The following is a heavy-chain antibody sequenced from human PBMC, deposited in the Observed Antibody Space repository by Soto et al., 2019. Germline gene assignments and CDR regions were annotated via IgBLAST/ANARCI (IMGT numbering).Heavy chain of an antibody. J-gene: IGHJ4*02. CDR2: IFHDGTA. V-gene: IGHV4-4*02. D-gene: IGHD2-8*01. Sequence: SETLSLTCAVSGVSISSGNWWTWVRQTPQRGLEYIGEIFHDGTANYYPSFERRVAISVDTSKNQFSLKLTSVTAADTAIYLCARLVYDTRLNYMYFGFWGQGALVTVSS. CDR1: GVSISSGNW. CDR3: ARLVYDTRLNYMYFGF.